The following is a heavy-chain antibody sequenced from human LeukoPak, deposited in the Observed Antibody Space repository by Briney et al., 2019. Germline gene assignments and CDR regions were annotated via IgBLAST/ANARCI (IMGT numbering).Heavy chain of an antibody. D-gene: IGHD3-22*01. J-gene: IGHJ6*02. CDR3: ARDRVDSSGYYYYYGIDV. CDR1: GGSISTYF. CDR2: LYTSGST. V-gene: IGHV4-4*07. Sequence: SETLSLTCTVSGGSISTYFWSWIRQPAGKGLEWIGRLYTSGSTNYNPSLKSRLTMSADTSKNQFSLNLRSVTAADTAIYYCARDRVDSSGYYYYYGIDVWGQGTAVTVSS.